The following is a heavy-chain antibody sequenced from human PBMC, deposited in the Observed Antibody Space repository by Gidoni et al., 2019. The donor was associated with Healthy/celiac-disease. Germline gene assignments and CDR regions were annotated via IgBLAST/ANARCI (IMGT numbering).Heavy chain of an antibody. CDR3: AREQQLGYYYGMDV. CDR2: IYSGGST. D-gene: IGHD6-13*01. CDR1: GFTVSSNY. J-gene: IGHJ6*02. Sequence: EVQLVESGGGLVQPGGSLRLSCAASGFTVSSNYMSWVRPAPGKGLGWVSVIYSGGSTYYADSVKGRFTISRDNSKNTLYLQMNSLRAEDTAVYYCAREQQLGYYYGMDVWGQGTTVTVSS. V-gene: IGHV3-66*01.